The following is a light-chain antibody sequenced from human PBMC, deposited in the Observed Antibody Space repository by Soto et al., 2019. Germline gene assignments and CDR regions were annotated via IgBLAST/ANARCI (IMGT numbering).Light chain of an antibody. V-gene: IGLV2-18*01. Sequence: QSDLTQPPSVSGSPGQSVTISGTGTSTDFVSYNRVSWYQQPPGTAPKLIIYAARNRPSGVPDRFSGSKSGNTASLTISGLQAADEADYYCSLYTSENTYVFGTGTKLT. J-gene: IGLJ1*01. CDR1: STDFVSYNR. CDR2: AAR. CDR3: SLYTSENTYV.